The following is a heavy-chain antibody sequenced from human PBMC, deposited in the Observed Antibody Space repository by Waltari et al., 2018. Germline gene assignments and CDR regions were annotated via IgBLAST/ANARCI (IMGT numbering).Heavy chain of an antibody. V-gene: IGHV4-34*01. CDR3: ASADRYYDFWSGYYDTAYFDY. CDR2: INHSGST. J-gene: IGHJ4*02. D-gene: IGHD3-3*01. Sequence: QVQLQQWGAGLLKPSETLSLTCAVYGGSFSGYYWSWIRQPPGKGLEWIGEINHSGSTKYKPSLKSRVTISVDTSKNQFSLKLSSVTAADTAVYYCASADRYYDFWSGYYDTAYFDYWGQGTLVTVSS. CDR1: GGSFSGYY.